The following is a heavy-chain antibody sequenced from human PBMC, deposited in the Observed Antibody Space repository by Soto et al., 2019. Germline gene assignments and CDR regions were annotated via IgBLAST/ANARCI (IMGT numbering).Heavy chain of an antibody. V-gene: IGHV1-18*01. CDR2: ISAYYGDT. CDR1: GYTFTTYG. J-gene: IGHJ4*02. CDR3: ARECGPMTTIITLAY. Sequence: ASVKVSCKASGYTFTTYGISWVRQAPGQGLEWMGWISAYYGDTKYAPKVQGRVTLTRDISTNTAYMELRRLRSDDTAVYYCARECGPMTTIITLAYWGQGTLVTVSS. D-gene: IGHD4-4*01.